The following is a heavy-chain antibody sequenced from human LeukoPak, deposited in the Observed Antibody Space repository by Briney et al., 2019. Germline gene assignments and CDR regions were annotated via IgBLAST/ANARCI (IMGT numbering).Heavy chain of an antibody. CDR3: ASRMGDYVFDY. J-gene: IGHJ4*02. Sequence: GESLKISCKGSGYIFANYWIGWVRQMPGKGLEWMGIIYPGDSDTRYSPSFQGQVTISADKSISTAYLQWSSLKASDTAMYYCASRMGDYVFDYWGQGTLVTVSS. CDR1: GYIFANYW. CDR2: IYPGDSDT. D-gene: IGHD4-17*01. V-gene: IGHV5-51*01.